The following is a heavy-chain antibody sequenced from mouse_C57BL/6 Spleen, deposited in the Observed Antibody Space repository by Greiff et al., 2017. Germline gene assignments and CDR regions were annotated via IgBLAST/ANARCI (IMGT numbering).Heavy chain of an antibody. CDR1: GFTFSSYA. CDR3: TRVVASYYYAMDY. J-gene: IGHJ4*01. D-gene: IGHD1-1*01. CDR2: ISSGGDYI. V-gene: IGHV5-9-1*02. Sequence: EVNLVESGEGLVKPGGSLKLSCAASGFTFSSYAMSWVRQTPEKRLEWVAYISSGGDYIYYADTVKGRFTISRDNARNTLYLQMSSLKSEDTAMYYCTRVVASYYYAMDYWGQGTSVTVSS.